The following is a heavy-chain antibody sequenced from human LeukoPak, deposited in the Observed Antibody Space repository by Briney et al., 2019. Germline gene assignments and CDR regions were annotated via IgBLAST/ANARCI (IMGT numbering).Heavy chain of an antibody. CDR1: GGSFSGYY. CDR2: INHSGST. D-gene: IGHD3-9*01. J-gene: IGHJ5*02. Sequence: PSETLSLTCAVYGGSFSGYYWSWIRQPPGKGLEWIGEINHSGSTNYNPSLKSRVTISVDTSKNQFSLKLSSVTAADTAVYYCAREYYDILTGPKYWFDPWGQGTLVTVSS. CDR3: AREYYDILTGPKYWFDP. V-gene: IGHV4-34*01.